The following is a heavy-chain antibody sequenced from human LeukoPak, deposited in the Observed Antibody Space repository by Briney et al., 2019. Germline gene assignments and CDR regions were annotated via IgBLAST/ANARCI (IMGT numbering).Heavy chain of an antibody. V-gene: IGHV3-33*01. CDR2: TWYDGSNK. Sequence: PGGSLRLSCAASGFTFSSYGMHWVRQAPGKGLEWVAATWYDGSNKYYADSVKGRFAISRDNSKNTLYLQMNSLRAEDTAVYYCAGGIAVAGLDYWGQGTLVTVSS. CDR1: GFTFSSYG. D-gene: IGHD6-19*01. CDR3: AGGIAVAGLDY. J-gene: IGHJ4*02.